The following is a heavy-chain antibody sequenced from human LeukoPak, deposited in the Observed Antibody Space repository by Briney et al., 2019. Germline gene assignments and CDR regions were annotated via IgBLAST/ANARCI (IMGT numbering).Heavy chain of an antibody. Sequence: GGSLRLSCTASGFTFGDYAMSWVRQAPGKGLEWVGFIRSKAYGGTTEYAASVRGRFTISRDDSKSIAYLQMNSLKTEDTAVYYCTRDEVPTCGQGTLVTVSS. CDR3: TRDEVPT. J-gene: IGHJ5*02. D-gene: IGHD1-1*01. V-gene: IGHV3-49*04. CDR2: IRSKAYGGTT. CDR1: GFTFGDYA.